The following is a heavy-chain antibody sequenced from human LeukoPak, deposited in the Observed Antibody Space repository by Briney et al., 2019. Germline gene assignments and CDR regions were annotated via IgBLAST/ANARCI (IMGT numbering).Heavy chain of an antibody. Sequence: PSQTLSLTCTVSGGSISSGGHYWSWIRQHPGKGLEWIGYIYYGGTTYYNPSLKSRVTISLGTSKNQFSLQLSSVTAADTAVYYCARASRLGELSLGYWGQGTLVTVSS. CDR2: IYYGGTT. V-gene: IGHV4-31*03. D-gene: IGHD3-16*02. J-gene: IGHJ4*02. CDR3: ARASRLGELSLGY. CDR1: GGSISSGGHY.